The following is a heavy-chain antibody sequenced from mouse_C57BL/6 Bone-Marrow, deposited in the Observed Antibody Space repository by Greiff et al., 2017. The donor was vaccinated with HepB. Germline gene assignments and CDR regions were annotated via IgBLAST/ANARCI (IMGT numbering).Heavy chain of an antibody. J-gene: IGHJ2*01. CDR1: GYTFTSYW. CDR2: IDPSDSYT. D-gene: IGHD2-1*01. V-gene: IGHV1-69*01. Sequence: QVQLQQPGAELVMPGASVKLSCKASGYTFTSYWMHWVKQRPGQGLEWIGEIDPSDSYTNYNQKFKGKSTLTVDKSSSTAYMQLSSLTSEDSAVYYCARFGYGNSYDYWGQGTTLTVSS. CDR3: ARFGYGNSYDY.